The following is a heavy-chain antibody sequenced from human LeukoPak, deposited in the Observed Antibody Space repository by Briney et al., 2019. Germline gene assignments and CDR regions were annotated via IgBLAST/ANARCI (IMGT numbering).Heavy chain of an antibody. Sequence: SETLSLTCTVSGGSISSYYWSWIRQPPGKGLEWIGYIYYSGSTNYNPSLKSRVTISVDTSKNQFSLKLSSVTAAGTAVYYCARVGYYDSFAFYIWGQGTMVTVSS. D-gene: IGHD3-22*01. CDR1: GGSISSYY. CDR2: IYYSGST. J-gene: IGHJ3*02. CDR3: ARVGYYDSFAFYI. V-gene: IGHV4-59*01.